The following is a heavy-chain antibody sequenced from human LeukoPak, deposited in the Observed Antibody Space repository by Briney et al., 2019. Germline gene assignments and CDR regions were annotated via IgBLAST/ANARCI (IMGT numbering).Heavy chain of an antibody. J-gene: IGHJ5*02. Sequence: SETLSLTCAVYGGSFSGYYWSWIRQPPGKELEWIGEINHSGSTNYNPSLKSRVTISVDTSKNQFSLKLSSVTAADTAVYYCARGGSNIVVVPAANWFDPWGQGTLVTVSS. CDR3: ARGGSNIVVVPAANWFDP. D-gene: IGHD2-2*01. V-gene: IGHV4-34*01. CDR1: GGSFSGYY. CDR2: INHSGST.